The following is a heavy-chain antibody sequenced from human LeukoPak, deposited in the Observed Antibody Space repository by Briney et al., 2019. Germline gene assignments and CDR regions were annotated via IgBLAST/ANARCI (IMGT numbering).Heavy chain of an antibody. Sequence: PSETLSLTCAVSGGSISSSNWWSWVRQPPGKGLEWIGEIYHSGSTNYNPSLKSRITISVDTSKNQFSLKLNSVTAADTAVYYCARDRRQRDYFDFWGQGARVTVSS. J-gene: IGHJ4*02. CDR1: GGSISSSNW. D-gene: IGHD1-1*01. CDR2: IYHSGST. V-gene: IGHV4-4*02. CDR3: ARDRRQRDYFDF.